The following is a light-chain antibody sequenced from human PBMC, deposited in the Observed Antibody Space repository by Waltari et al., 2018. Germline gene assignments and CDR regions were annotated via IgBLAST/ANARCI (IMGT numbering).Light chain of an antibody. J-gene: IGLJ2*01. CDR3: ASYTSSDSFVV. CDR1: SSDIGDYNF. CDR2: DVT. V-gene: IGLV2-14*03. Sequence: QSALTQPASVSGSPGQSIPISCTGTSSDIGDYNFVSLYQHHPGEAPKLVIYDVTKRPSGISNRFSGSKSGNTASLTISGLQAEDEANYVCASYTSSDSFVVFGGGTKLTVL.